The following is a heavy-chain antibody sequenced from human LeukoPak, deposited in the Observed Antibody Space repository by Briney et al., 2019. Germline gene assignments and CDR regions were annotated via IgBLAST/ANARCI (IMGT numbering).Heavy chain of an antibody. J-gene: IGHJ6*04. CDR1: GFTFSSYD. Sequence: GGSLRLSCAASGFTFSSYDMHWVRQATGKGLEWVSAIGTAGDTYYPGSVKGRFTISRENAKNSLYLQMNSLRAGDTAVYYCARKGYCSSTSCYGMDVWGKGTTVTVSS. CDR3: ARKGYCSSTSCYGMDV. V-gene: IGHV3-13*01. D-gene: IGHD2-2*01. CDR2: IGTAGDT.